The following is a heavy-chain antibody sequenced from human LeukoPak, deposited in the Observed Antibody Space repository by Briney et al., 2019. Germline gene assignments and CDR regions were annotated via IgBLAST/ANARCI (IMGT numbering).Heavy chain of an antibody. CDR1: GFTLGNHW. CDR3: ARNNGMDV. CDR2: VNRDGSET. V-gene: IGHV3-7*03. Sequence: GGSLRLSCAASGFTLGNHWMTWVRQVPGRGPEWVANVNRDGSETYYLDSVKGRFTISKDNAKNSLYLQMNSLRAEDTALYHCARNNGMDVWGQGTTVIVSS. J-gene: IGHJ6*02.